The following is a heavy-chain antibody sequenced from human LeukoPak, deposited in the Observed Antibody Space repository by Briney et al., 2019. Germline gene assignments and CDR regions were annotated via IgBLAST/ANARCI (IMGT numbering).Heavy chain of an antibody. J-gene: IGHJ5*02. CDR2: IYPGDSDT. CDR1: GYSFTSYW. CDR3: ASPPSIVVVPVGFAP. Sequence: GESLKISCKGSGYSFTSYWIGWVRQMPGKGLEWMGIIYPGDSDTRYSPSFQGQVTISADKSISTAYLQWSSLKASDTAMYYCASPPSIVVVPVGFAPGGQEPLVPVSS. D-gene: IGHD2-2*01. V-gene: IGHV5-51*01.